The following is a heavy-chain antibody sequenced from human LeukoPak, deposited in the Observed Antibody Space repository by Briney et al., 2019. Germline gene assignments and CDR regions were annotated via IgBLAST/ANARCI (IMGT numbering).Heavy chain of an antibody. J-gene: IGHJ4*02. V-gene: IGHV1-69*04. D-gene: IGHD2-21*01. CDR2: IIPFVDIP. Sequence: SVKVSCMAYGGALSDYAISWVRQAPGQGLEWMGRIIPFVDIPYYAQKFQGRVTITPDESTSTAYMELSSLRSEDTAVYYCARGLGGGETSYYFDYWGQGTLVTVSS. CDR3: ARGLGGGETSYYFDY. CDR1: GGALSDYA.